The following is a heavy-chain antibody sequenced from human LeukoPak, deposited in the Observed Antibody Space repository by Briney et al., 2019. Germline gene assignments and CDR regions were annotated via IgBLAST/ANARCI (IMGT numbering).Heavy chain of an antibody. Sequence: PSETLSLTCTVSGGSISSYYWSWIRQPPGKGLEWIGYIYYSGSTYYNPSLKSRVTISVDTSKNQFSLKLSSVTAADTAVYYCARVAEGYGSSWYPLTGYFDYWGQGTLVTVSS. CDR2: IYYSGST. J-gene: IGHJ4*02. CDR1: GGSISSYY. D-gene: IGHD6-13*01. V-gene: IGHV4-59*12. CDR3: ARVAEGYGSSWYPLTGYFDY.